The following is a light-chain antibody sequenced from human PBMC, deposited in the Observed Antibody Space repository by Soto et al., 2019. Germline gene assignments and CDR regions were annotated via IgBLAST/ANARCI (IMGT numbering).Light chain of an antibody. CDR3: QQYDNYPLT. Sequence: DVPMSQSPSSLSASVGDTVIITCRASQTISVYLNWYQQIAGKAPKLLIYTASTLQTGVPSRFSGSGSGTEFTLTISGLQPDDFASYYCQQYDNYPLTFGGGTKVEI. J-gene: IGKJ4*01. CDR2: TAS. V-gene: IGKV1-39*01. CDR1: QTISVY.